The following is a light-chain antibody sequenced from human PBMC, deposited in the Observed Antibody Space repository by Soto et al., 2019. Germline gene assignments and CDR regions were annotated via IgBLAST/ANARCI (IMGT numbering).Light chain of an antibody. CDR3: QQRSNWPPSLT. CDR1: QSVSSY. CDR2: DAS. Sequence: EIVLTQSPATLSLSPGARATLPCRASQSVSSYLAWYQQKPGQAPRLLIYDASNRATGIPARFSGSGSGTDFTLTISSLEPEDFAVYYCQQRSNWPPSLTFGGGTKVDIK. J-gene: IGKJ4*01. V-gene: IGKV3-11*01.